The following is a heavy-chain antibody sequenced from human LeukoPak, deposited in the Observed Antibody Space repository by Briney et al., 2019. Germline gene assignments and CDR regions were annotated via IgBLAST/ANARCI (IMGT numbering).Heavy chain of an antibody. J-gene: IGHJ4*02. CDR3: ARVDSSDAGNFDY. D-gene: IGHD2-15*01. CDR1: GGSISSSSYY. CDR2: IYYSGST. Sequence: SETLSLTCTVSGGSISSSSYYWGWIRQPPGKGLEWIAWIYYSGSTNYNPSLKSRVTISVDTSKNQFSLKLTSVTAADTAVYYCARVDSSDAGNFDYWGQGTLVTVSS. V-gene: IGHV4-61*05.